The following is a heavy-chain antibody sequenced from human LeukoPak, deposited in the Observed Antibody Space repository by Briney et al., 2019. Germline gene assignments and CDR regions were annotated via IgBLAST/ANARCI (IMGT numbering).Heavy chain of an antibody. CDR2: MNPNSGNT. J-gene: IGHJ3*02. Sequence: GASVKVSCKASGYTFTSYDINWVRQATGQGLEWMGWMNPNSGNTGYAQKSQGRVTITRNTSISTAYMELSSLRSEDTAVYYCATPQEGDAFDIWGQGTMVTVSS. CDR1: GYTFTSYD. D-gene: IGHD1-14*01. CDR3: ATPQEGDAFDI. V-gene: IGHV1-8*03.